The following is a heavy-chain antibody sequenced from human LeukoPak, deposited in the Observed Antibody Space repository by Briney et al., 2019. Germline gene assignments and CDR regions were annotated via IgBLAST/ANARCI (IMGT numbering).Heavy chain of an antibody. CDR3: AKETVVTPGDY. Sequence: GGSLILSCAASGFTFSYYSMNWVRQAPGKGLEWVSAISGSGGSTYYADSVKGRFTISRDNSKNTLYLQMNSLRAEDTAVYYCAKETVVTPGDYWGQGTLVTVSS. V-gene: IGHV3-23*01. CDR1: GFTFSYYS. CDR2: ISGSGGST. D-gene: IGHD4-23*01. J-gene: IGHJ4*02.